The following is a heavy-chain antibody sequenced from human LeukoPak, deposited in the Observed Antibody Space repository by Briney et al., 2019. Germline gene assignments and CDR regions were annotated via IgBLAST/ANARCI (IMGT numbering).Heavy chain of an antibody. CDR2: IYTSGST. D-gene: IGHD2-2*01. V-gene: IGHV4-38-2*02. Sequence: PSETLSLTCTVSGYSISSGYYWGWIRQPPGKGLEWIGRIYTSGSTNYNPSLKSRVTISVDTSKNQFSLKLSSVTAADTAVYYCASGCSSTSCYEWDYWGQGTLVTVSS. J-gene: IGHJ4*02. CDR3: ASGCSSTSCYEWDY. CDR1: GYSISSGYY.